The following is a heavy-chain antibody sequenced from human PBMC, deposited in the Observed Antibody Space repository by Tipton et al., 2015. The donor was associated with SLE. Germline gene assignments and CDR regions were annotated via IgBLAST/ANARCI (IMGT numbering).Heavy chain of an antibody. Sequence: TLSLTCTVSGASISSGDYHWSWIRQPPGKGLEWIGYIYYSGSTKYNPSLKSRVTISVDTSKNQFSLKLSSVTAADTAMYYCARSSYDSSGYPGYWGQGTLVTVSS. V-gene: IGHV4-61*08. CDR1: GASISSGDYH. CDR3: ARSSYDSSGYPGY. CDR2: IYYSGST. D-gene: IGHD3-22*01. J-gene: IGHJ4*02.